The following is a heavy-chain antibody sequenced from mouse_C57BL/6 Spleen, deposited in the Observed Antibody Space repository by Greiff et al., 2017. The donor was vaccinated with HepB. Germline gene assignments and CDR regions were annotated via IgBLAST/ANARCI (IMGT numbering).Heavy chain of an antibody. D-gene: IGHD2-3*01. Sequence: VQLQQSGPELVKPGASVKMSCKASGYTFTDYNMHWVKQSHGKSLEWIGYINPNNGGTSYNQKFKGKATLTVNKPSSTAYMELRSLTSEDSAVYYCARRYDGYYDYFDYWGQGTTLTVSS. V-gene: IGHV1-22*01. J-gene: IGHJ2*01. CDR3: ARRYDGYYDYFDY. CDR1: GYTFTDYN. CDR2: INPNNGGT.